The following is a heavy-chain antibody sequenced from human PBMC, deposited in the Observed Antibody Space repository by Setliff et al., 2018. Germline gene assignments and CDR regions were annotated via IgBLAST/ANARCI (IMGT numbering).Heavy chain of an antibody. Sequence: SETLSLTCAVYGGSFSGYYWSWIRQPPGKGPEWFGEIDQSGITNYNPSLKSRVTTSIDTSKNQFSLRLSSVTATDTAVYYCARGRRITMIVVPPGVFDIWGQGTMVTVSS. CDR1: GGSFSGYY. CDR3: ARGRRITMIVVPPGVFDI. J-gene: IGHJ3*02. CDR2: IDQSGIT. V-gene: IGHV4-34*01. D-gene: IGHD3-22*01.